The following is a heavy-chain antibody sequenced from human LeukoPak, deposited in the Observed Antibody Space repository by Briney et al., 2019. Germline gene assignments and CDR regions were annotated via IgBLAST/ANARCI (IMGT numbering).Heavy chain of an antibody. J-gene: IGHJ4*02. CDR1: GGTFSSYA. V-gene: IGHV1-69*06. CDR3: ARSSIIAAAGPYYFDY. Sequence: SVKVSCKASGGTFSSYAISWVRQAPGQGLEWMGGIIPIFGTANYAQKSQGRVTITADKSTSTAYMELSSLRSEDTAVYYCARSSIIAAAGPYYFDYWGQGTLVTVSS. D-gene: IGHD6-13*01. CDR2: IIPIFGTA.